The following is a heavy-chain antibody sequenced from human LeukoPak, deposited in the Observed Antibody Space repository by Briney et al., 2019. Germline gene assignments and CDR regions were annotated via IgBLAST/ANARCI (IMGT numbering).Heavy chain of an antibody. D-gene: IGHD1-14*01. CDR3: ARQGNTTSLFDC. J-gene: IGHJ4*02. CDR1: GGSFSDYY. Sequence: PSESLSLTCAVYGGSFSDYYWSWIRQPPGKGLEWIGEIYHSGSTKYNPSLKSRVTMSVDTSKNQFSLKLSSVTAADTAVYYCARQGNTTSLFDCWGQGTLVTVSS. CDR2: IYHSGST. V-gene: IGHV4-34*01.